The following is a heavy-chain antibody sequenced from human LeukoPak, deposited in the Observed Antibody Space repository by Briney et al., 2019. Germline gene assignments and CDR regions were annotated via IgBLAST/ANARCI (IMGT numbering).Heavy chain of an antibody. CDR3: AREMLAAVAAQS. Sequence: PGRSLRLSCAAPGFTFDDYAMHWVRQAPGKGLEWVSGISWNSGSIGYADSVKGRFTISRDNAKNSLYLQMNSLRAEDTAVYYCAREMLAAVAAQSWGQGTLVTVSS. V-gene: IGHV3-9*01. D-gene: IGHD6-19*01. CDR1: GFTFDDYA. J-gene: IGHJ5*02. CDR2: ISWNSGSI.